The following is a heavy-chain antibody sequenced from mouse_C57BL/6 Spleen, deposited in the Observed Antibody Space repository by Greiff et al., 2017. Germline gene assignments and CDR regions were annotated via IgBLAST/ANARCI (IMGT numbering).Heavy chain of an antibody. D-gene: IGHD4-1*01. J-gene: IGHJ2*01. CDR3: AKKGNWDSFYFDY. CDR1: GYTFTSYW. V-gene: IGHV1-72*01. Sequence: QVQLQQPGAELVKPGASVKLSCKASGYTFTSYWMHWVKQRPGRGLEWIGRIDPNSGGTKYNEKFKSKATLTVDKPSSTAYMQLSSLTSEDSAVYYCAKKGNWDSFYFDYWGQGTTLTGSS. CDR2: IDPNSGGT.